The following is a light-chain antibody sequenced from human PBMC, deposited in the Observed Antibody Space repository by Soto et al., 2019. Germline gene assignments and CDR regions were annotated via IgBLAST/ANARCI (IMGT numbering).Light chain of an antibody. Sequence: QSALTQPASVSGSPGQSIAISCTGTSSDIGGYNYVSWYQQHPGKAPNLIIYDVNNRTSGVSDRFSGSKSGNTASLTISGIEAEDEADYYCCSSRRSSTYVFGTGTKLTVL. CDR2: DVN. CDR1: SSDIGGYNY. CDR3: CSSRRSSTYV. V-gene: IGLV2-14*03. J-gene: IGLJ1*01.